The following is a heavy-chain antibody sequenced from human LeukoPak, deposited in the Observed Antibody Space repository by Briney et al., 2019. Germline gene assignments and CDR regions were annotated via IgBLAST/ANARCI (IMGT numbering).Heavy chain of an antibody. D-gene: IGHD6-19*01. J-gene: IGHJ5*02. Sequence: SETLSLTCTASGGSISSSSYYWGWIRQPPGKGLEWIGSIYYSGSTYYNPSLKSRVTISVDTSKNQFSLKLSSVTAADTAVYYCARYGIAVAGTPSNWFDPWGQGTLVTVSS. CDR3: ARYGIAVAGTPSNWFDP. CDR1: GGSISSSSYY. CDR2: IYYSGST. V-gene: IGHV4-39*01.